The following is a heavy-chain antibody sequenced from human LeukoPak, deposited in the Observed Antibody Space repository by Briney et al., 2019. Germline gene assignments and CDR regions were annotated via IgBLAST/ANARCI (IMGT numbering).Heavy chain of an antibody. CDR3: AKDKFEQLGLRYFGY. CDR2: ISWNSGSI. D-gene: IGHD6-13*01. J-gene: IGHJ4*02. V-gene: IGHV3-9*01. CDR1: GFTFDDYA. Sequence: PGRSLRLSCAASGFTFDDYAMHWVRQAPGKGLEWVSGISWNSGSIGYADSVRGRFTISRDNAKNSLYLQMNSLRAEDTALYYCAKDKFEQLGLRYFGYWGQGTLVTVSS.